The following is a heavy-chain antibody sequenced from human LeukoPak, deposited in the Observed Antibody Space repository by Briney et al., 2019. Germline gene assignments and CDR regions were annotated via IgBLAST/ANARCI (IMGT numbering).Heavy chain of an antibody. V-gene: IGHV3-53*04. J-gene: IGHJ3*02. CDR1: GFTVSSNY. CDR2: IYSGGST. CDR3: ARGNHRDAFDI. Sequence: GGSLRLSCAASGFTVSSNYMSWVRQAPGKGLEWVSVIYSGGSTYYADSVKGRFTISRHNSKNTLCLQMNSLRAEDTAVYYCARGNHRDAFDIWGQGTMVTVSS.